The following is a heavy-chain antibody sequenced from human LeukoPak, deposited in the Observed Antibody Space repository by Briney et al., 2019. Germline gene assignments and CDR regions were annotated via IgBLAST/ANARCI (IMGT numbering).Heavy chain of an antibody. CDR1: GFIVSSNY. CDR3: ARTTDFDY. Sequence: GGSLRLSCAASGFIVSSNYMSWVRQAPGKGLEWVANIKQDGSETTYADSVRGRFTISRDNAKNSLYLQMNSLRAEDTAVYYCARTTDFDYWGQGTLVTVSS. V-gene: IGHV3-7*01. CDR2: IKQDGSET. D-gene: IGHD4-11*01. J-gene: IGHJ4*02.